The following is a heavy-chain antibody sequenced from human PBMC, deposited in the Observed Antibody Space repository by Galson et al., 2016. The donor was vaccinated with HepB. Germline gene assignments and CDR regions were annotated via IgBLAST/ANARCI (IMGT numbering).Heavy chain of an antibody. CDR1: GYTLTELS. V-gene: IGHV1-24*01. CDR3: ATRQYYYASSGYDSYYFDD. Sequence: SVKVSCKVSGYTLTELSMHWVRQAPGKGLEWMGGFDPEDGETIYAQKFQGRVTMTEDTSTDTAYMELSGLKSEDTAVYYCATRQYYYASSGYDSYYFDDWGQGTLGTVSS. J-gene: IGHJ4*02. D-gene: IGHD3-22*01. CDR2: FDPEDGET.